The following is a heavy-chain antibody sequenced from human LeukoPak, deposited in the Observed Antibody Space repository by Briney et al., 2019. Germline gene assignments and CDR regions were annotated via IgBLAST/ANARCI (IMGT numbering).Heavy chain of an antibody. CDR1: GYSISSGYY. Sequence: SETLSLTCVVSGYSISSGYYWSWVRQPPGKGLEWIGSIYHSGNTYYNPTLKSRVTISVDTSKSQFSLGLSSVTAADTAVYYCAGLSITIFGVADYWGQGTLVTVSS. J-gene: IGHJ4*02. V-gene: IGHV4-38-2*01. CDR3: AGLSITIFGVADY. CDR2: IYHSGNT. D-gene: IGHD3-3*01.